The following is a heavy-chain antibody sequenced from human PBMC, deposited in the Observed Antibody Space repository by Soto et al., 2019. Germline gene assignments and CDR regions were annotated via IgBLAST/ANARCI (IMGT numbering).Heavy chain of an antibody. V-gene: IGHV3-66*01. CDR3: ARGIFCRGVTCQPDS. CDR2: IYSGGSA. CDR1: GFTFSSNA. J-gene: IGHJ4*02. Sequence: PGGSLRLSCAASGFTFSSNAFHWVRQAPGEGLEWVSVIYSGGSADFAVSVKGRFTISRDNSKNTVFLQMNSLRAEDTAVYYCARGIFCRGVTCQPDSWGQGTLVTVSS. D-gene: IGHD2-15*01.